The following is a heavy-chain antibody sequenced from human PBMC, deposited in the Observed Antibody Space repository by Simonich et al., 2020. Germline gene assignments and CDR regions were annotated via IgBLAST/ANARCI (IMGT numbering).Heavy chain of an antibody. D-gene: IGHD6-19*01. J-gene: IGHJ3*01. CDR1: GYTLTGYY. CDR3: ARRGGAG. CDR2: INPNSGGT. Sequence: QVQLVQSGAEVKKPGASVKVSCKASGYTLTGYYMHWVRQAPGQGLEWMGWINPNSGGTNNAQKVKGRVTMTRVTSISTAYMELNRLISDDTAVYYCARRGGAGRGQGKMVTVSS. V-gene: IGHV1-2*02.